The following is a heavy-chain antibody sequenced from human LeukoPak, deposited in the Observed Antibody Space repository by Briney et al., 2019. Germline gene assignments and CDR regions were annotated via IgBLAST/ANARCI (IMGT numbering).Heavy chain of an antibody. Sequence: ASVKVSCKPSGYTFTGYYLQWVRQAPGQGLEWMGWINPNSGGTNYAQKFQGRVTMTRDTSISTAYMERSRLRRDDTAVYYCARGRYCRGGSCYSDYWGQGTLVTVSS. D-gene: IGHD2-15*01. V-gene: IGHV1-2*02. CDR1: GYTFTGYY. CDR2: INPNSGGT. CDR3: ARGRYCRGGSCYSDY. J-gene: IGHJ4*02.